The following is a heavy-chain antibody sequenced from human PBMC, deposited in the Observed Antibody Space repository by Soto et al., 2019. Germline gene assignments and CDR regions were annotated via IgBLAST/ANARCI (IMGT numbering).Heavy chain of an antibody. Sequence: SEALSLTCAVSGGSISSSNWWSWVRQPPGKGLEWIGEIYHSGSTNYNPSLKSRVTISVDKSKNQFSLKLSSVTAADTAVYYCARGRRRGYSYGNFDYWGQGTLVTVSS. CDR3: ARGRRRGYSYGNFDY. CDR1: GGSISSSNW. J-gene: IGHJ4*02. CDR2: IYHSGST. V-gene: IGHV4-4*02. D-gene: IGHD5-18*01.